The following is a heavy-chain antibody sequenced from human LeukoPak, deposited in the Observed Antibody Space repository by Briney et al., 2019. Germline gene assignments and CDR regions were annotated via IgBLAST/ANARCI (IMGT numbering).Heavy chain of an antibody. J-gene: IGHJ4*02. Sequence: ASVKVSCKASGGTFSSYAISWVRQAPGQGLEWMGGIIPIFGTANYAQKFQGRVTITTDESTSTAYMELSSLRSEDTAVYYCARVVVVAATAVYYFDYWGQGTLVTVSS. D-gene: IGHD2-15*01. CDR1: GGTFSSYA. V-gene: IGHV1-69*05. CDR2: IIPIFGTA. CDR3: ARVVVVAATAVYYFDY.